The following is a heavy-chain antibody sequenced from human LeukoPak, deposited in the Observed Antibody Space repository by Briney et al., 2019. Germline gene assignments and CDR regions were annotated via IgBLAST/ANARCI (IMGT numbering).Heavy chain of an antibody. CDR2: MNPNSGNT. J-gene: IGHJ4*02. CDR1: GYTFTSHD. V-gene: IGHV1-8*01. CDR3: ARGRYYYGSGSKNYYFDY. Sequence: ASVKVSCKASGYTFTSHDINWVRQATGQGLEWMGWMNPNSGNTGYAQKFQGRVTMTRNTSISTAYMELSSLRSEDTAVYYCARGRYYYGSGSKNYYFDYWGQGTLVTVSS. D-gene: IGHD3-10*01.